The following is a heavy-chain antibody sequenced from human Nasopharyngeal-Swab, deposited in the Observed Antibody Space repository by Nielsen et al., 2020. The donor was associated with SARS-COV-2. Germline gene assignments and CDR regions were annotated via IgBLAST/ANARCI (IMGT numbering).Heavy chain of an antibody. CDR1: GFTFRSVG. CDR2: IAHDASNE. J-gene: IGHJ4*02. CDR3: ARDAPAHYGAFY. D-gene: IGHD4-17*01. Sequence: GGNLRLSWAASGFTFRSVGMHWVRQAPGKGLEWVAFIAHDASNEYYGDSVKGRFSISRDSSKNTLYLQMDSLRGEDTAVYYCARDAPAHYGAFYWGRGTLVTVSS. V-gene: IGHV3-30*03.